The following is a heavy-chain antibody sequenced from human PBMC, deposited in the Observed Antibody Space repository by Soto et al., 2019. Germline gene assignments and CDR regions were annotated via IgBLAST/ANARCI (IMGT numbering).Heavy chain of an antibody. D-gene: IGHD2-2*01. CDR3: AKDRYCSSTSCYAGYY. Sequence: EVQLLESGGGLVQPGGSRRLSWEASGFPFIGKPMSWLAKAPGKGWEWASVISGGGGRNSVADSVKGRFPISRDNSKNTLYLQMNSLRAEDTAVYYCAKDRYCSSTSCYAGYYWGQGTLVTVSS. CDR2: ISGGGGRN. CDR1: GFPFIGKP. J-gene: IGHJ4*02. V-gene: IGHV3-23*01.